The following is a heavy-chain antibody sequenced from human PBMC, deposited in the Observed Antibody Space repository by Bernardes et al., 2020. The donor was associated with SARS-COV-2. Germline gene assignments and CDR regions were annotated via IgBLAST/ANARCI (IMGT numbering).Heavy chain of an antibody. CDR1: GFTFSDNY. V-gene: IGHV3-11*06. CDR3: ATGLRGLGMPPGY. D-gene: IGHD7-27*01. J-gene: IGHJ4*02. Sequence: GGSLRLSCAASGFTFSDNYMTWIRQAPGKGLEWVSYIRSSSSYTNYADSVKGRFAISRDNAKNSLYLQMNSLRAEDTAVYYCATGLRGLGMPPGYWGRGTLVTVSS. CDR2: IRSSSSYT.